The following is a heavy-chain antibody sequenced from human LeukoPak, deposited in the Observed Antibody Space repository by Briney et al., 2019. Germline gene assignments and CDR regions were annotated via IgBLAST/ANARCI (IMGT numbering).Heavy chain of an antibody. CDR3: AKNRAGTAFSSSWYENKYYFDY. V-gene: IGHV3-21*04. Sequence: GGSLRLSCAASGFTFSTDVMRWVRQAPGKGLEWVSSISSSSSHIYYADSVKGRFTISRDNAKNSLYLQMNSLRAEDTAVYYCAKNRAGTAFSSSWYENKYYFDYWGQGTLVTVSS. J-gene: IGHJ4*02. CDR2: ISSSSSHI. D-gene: IGHD6-13*01. CDR1: GFTFSTDV.